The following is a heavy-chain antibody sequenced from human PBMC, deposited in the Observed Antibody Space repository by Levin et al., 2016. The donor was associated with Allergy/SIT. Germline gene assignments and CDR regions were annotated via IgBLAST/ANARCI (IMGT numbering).Heavy chain of an antibody. D-gene: IGHD3-16*01. CDR1: GYTFTSNY. CDR2: INPSSGTT. J-gene: IGHJ4*02. Sequence: ASVKVSCKASGYTFTSNYMHWVRQAPGQGLEWMGIINPSSGTTSYAQKFQGRVTMTRDTSTSTVYMEVSSLRFDDTAFYFCARDTGDSGIAKVGFHYWGQGTLVIVSS. CDR3: ARDTGDSGIAKVGFHY. V-gene: IGHV1-46*01.